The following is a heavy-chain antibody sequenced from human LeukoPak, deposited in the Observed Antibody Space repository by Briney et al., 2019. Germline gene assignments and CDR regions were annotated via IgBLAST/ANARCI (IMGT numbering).Heavy chain of an antibody. CDR2: IIPIFGTA. CDR3: AARYSYGYNWFDP. J-gene: IGHJ5*02. CDR1: GYTFTSYD. Sequence: ASVKVSCKASGYTFTSYDINWVRQATGQGLEWMGGIIPIFGTANYAQKFQGRVTITADESTSTAYMELSSLRSEDTAVYYCAARYSYGYNWFDPWGQGTLVTVSS. V-gene: IGHV1-69*13. D-gene: IGHD5-18*01.